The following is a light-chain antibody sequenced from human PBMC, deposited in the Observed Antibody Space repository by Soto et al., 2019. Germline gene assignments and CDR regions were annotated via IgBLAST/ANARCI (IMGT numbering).Light chain of an antibody. J-gene: IGKJ1*01. CDR3: MQSVQLSWT. V-gene: IGKV2D-29*01. CDR1: LTLLHSDGKTY. Sequence: DIVMTQTPLSLSVTPGHPASISCKSSLTLLHSDGKTYLSWYLQKPGQPPQLLMYEVSKRFSGVPERFSGSGSATDFTLKISRVEAEDVGVYYCMQSVQLSWTFGQGTKVEIK. CDR2: EVS.